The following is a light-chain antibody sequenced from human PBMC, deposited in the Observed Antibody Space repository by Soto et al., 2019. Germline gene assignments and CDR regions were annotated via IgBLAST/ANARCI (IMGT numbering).Light chain of an antibody. CDR1: QDISNY. CDR3: QQYDNVPLT. CDR2: DAS. Sequence: DIQMTQSPSFLSASVGDRVTVTCQASQDISNYLNWYQQKPGKTPKLLIYDASNLETGVPSRFSGSGSGTDFTFTISSLQPEDIATYYCQQYDNVPLTFGGGTKVEIK. V-gene: IGKV1-33*01. J-gene: IGKJ4*01.